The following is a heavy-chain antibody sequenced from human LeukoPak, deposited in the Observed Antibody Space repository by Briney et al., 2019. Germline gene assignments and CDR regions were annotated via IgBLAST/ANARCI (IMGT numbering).Heavy chain of an antibody. CDR1: GYILTELS. V-gene: IGHV1-24*01. J-gene: IGHJ4*02. CDR3: ATMYIGYCSDGVCYDTDY. Sequence: ASVKVSCKVSGYILTELSLHRVRQTPGKGLECMGGFNPEDGATLYAQKFKGRVTMTEDTSSDTAYMELSSLRSEDTAVYYCATMYIGYCSDGVCYDTDYWGQGTLITVSS. D-gene: IGHD2-8*01. CDR2: FNPEDGAT.